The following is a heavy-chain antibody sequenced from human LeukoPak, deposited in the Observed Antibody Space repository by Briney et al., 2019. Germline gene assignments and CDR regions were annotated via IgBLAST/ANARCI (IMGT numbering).Heavy chain of an antibody. J-gene: IGHJ3*02. V-gene: IGHV1-24*01. CDR3: ATDMGDSSGYFLSAFDI. CDR1: GHTLIELS. Sequence: ASVKVSCKVSGHTLIELSMHWVRQTTGKGLEWMVGFDPEDGETIYSQEFQGRVNMTEHTSTDTAYMELSSLRSEDTAVYYCATDMGDSSGYFLSAFDIWGQGTLVTVSS. D-gene: IGHD3-22*01. CDR2: FDPEDGET.